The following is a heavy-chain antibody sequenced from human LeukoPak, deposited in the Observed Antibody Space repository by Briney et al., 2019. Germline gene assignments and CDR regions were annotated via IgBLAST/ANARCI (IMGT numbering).Heavy chain of an antibody. J-gene: IGHJ6*02. V-gene: IGHV3-21*01. CDR2: ISSSSSYI. D-gene: IGHD3-10*01. Sequence: GGSLRLSCAASGFTFSSYSMNWVRQAPGKGLEWVSSISSSSSYIYYADSVKGRFTISRDNAKNSLYLQMNSLRAEDTAVYYCARDSHITMVRVVSYGMDVWGQGTTVTASS. CDR3: ARDSHITMVRVVSYGMDV. CDR1: GFTFSSYS.